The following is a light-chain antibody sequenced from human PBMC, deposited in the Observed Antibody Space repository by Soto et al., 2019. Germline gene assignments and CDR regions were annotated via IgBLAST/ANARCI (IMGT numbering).Light chain of an antibody. V-gene: IGLV2-14*01. J-gene: IGLJ3*02. CDR2: EVS. CDR1: SSDVGIYKY. CDR3: NSYTNSYTLV. Sequence: QSALTQPASVSGSPGQSITISCTGTSSDVGIYKYVSWYQHHPGKAPKLMIYEVSNRPSGVSNRFSGSKSGNTASLTISGLQAEDEADYYCNSYTNSYTLVFGGGTKVTVL.